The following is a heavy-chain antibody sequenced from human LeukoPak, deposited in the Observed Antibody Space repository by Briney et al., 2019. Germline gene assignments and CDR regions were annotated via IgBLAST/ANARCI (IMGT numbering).Heavy chain of an antibody. Sequence: SGGSLRLSCAASGFTFSSYGMHWVRQAPGKGLEWVSLIWYDGSNKYYADSVKGRFTISRDNSKNTLNLQMNSLRAEDTALYYCARDGAMVVGSSWYYDYWGQGTLVTVSS. CDR3: ARDGAMVVGSSWYYDY. CDR2: IWYDGSNK. CDR1: GFTFSSYG. D-gene: IGHD5-18*01. J-gene: IGHJ4*02. V-gene: IGHV3-33*01.